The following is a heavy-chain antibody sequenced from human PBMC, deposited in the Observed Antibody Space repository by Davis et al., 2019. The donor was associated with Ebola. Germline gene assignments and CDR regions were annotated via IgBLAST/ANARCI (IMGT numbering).Heavy chain of an antibody. CDR2: IYYSGST. CDR1: GGYISSYY. D-gene: IGHD6-19*01. J-gene: IGHJ6*02. V-gene: IGHV4-59*01. CDR3: ARDTVIAVAGIDYRYYGMDV. Sequence: MPSETLSLTCTVSGGYISSYYWSWIRQPPGKGLEWIGYIYYSGSTNYNPSLKSRVTISVDTSKNQFSLKLSSVTAADTAVYYCARDTVIAVAGIDYRYYGMDVWGQGTTVTVSS.